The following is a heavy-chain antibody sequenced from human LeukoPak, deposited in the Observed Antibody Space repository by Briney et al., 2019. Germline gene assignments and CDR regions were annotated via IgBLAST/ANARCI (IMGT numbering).Heavy chain of an antibody. V-gene: IGHV1-69*05. CDR3: ARDFQQAPYYFDY. Sequence: SVKVSCKASGGTFSSYAISWVRQAPGQGLEWMGRIIPIFGTANYAQKVQGRVTITTDQTTSTAHMELSLLRSEDTAVYYCARDFQQAPYYFDYWGQGTLVTVSS. CDR1: GGTFSSYA. J-gene: IGHJ4*02. CDR2: IIPIFGTA. D-gene: IGHD6-13*01.